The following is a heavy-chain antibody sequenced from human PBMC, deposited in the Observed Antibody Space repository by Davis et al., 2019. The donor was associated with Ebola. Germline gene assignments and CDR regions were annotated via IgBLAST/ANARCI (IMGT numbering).Heavy chain of an antibody. Sequence: GESLKISCAAPGITFSRYSMHWVRQAPGKGLEWVAFISSGSFTIHYADSVKGRFTISRDNAKNSLFLQMNSLRDEDTAVYYCARWSILGQWGQGTLVTVSS. V-gene: IGHV3-48*02. D-gene: IGHD3-3*01. CDR2: ISSGSFTI. J-gene: IGHJ4*02. CDR1: GITFSRYS. CDR3: ARWSILGQ.